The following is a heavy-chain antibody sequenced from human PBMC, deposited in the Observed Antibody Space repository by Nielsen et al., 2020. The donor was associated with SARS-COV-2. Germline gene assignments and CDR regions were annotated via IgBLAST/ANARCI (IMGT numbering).Heavy chain of an antibody. V-gene: IGHV3-74*01. J-gene: IGHJ6*03. D-gene: IGHD3-3*01. CDR3: AGGADFWSGTQKYYMDV. Sequence: GESLKTSCSASGFTFSSTWMDWVRQAPGQGLVWVSRINPSGSGTAYADSVKGRFAVSRDNAGNTVVLQIHSLRVEDTAVYYCAGGADFWSGTQKYYMDVWGKGTTVIVSS. CDR2: INPSGSGT. CDR1: GFTFSSTW.